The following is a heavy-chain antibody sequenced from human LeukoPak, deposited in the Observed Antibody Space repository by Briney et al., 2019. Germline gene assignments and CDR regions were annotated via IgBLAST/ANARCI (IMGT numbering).Heavy chain of an antibody. CDR3: ARERGYCSGGSCNWFDP. Sequence: SETLSLTCTVSGYSISSGYYWGWIRQPPGKGLEWVESIHYSGGTYYNPSLKSRVTITVDTSKNQFSLKLSSVTAADTAVYYCARERGYCSGGSCNWFDPWGQGTLVTVSS. CDR1: GYSISSGYY. J-gene: IGHJ5*02. V-gene: IGHV4-38-2*02. D-gene: IGHD2-15*01. CDR2: IHYSGGT.